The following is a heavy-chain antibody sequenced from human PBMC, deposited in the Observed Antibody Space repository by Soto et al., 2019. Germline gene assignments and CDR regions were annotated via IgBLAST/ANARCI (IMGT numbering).Heavy chain of an antibody. J-gene: IGHJ4*02. CDR3: AKLLGKYSSSWPFDY. CDR1: GASISTSNYY. D-gene: IGHD6-13*01. V-gene: IGHV4-39*01. CDR2: IWHSGGT. Sequence: SETLSLTCSVSGASISTSNYYWAWIRQAPGKGLEWIGSIWHSGGTYYNPSLKSRVTMSVDTSKNQFSLKVNSVTAADTAVYYCAKLLGKYSSSWPFDYWGQGTLVTVSS.